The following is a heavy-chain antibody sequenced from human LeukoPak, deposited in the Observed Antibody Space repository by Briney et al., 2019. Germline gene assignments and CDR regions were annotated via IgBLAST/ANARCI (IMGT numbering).Heavy chain of an antibody. D-gene: IGHD1-26*01. CDR3: ARSSGSYWPLDY. CDR2: INPSGGST. Sequence: ASVKVSCKASGCTFTSYYMHWVRQAPGQGLEWMGIINPSGGSTSYAQKFQGRVTMTRDTSTSTVYMELSSLRSEDTAVYYCARSSGSYWPLDYWGQGTLVTVSS. CDR1: GCTFTSYY. V-gene: IGHV1-46*01. J-gene: IGHJ4*02.